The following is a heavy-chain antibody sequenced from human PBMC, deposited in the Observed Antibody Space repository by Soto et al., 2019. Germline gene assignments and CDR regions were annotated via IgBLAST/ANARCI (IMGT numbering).Heavy chain of an antibody. D-gene: IGHD5-12*01. CDR2: ISDSSMYI. J-gene: IGHJ4*02. V-gene: IGHV3-21*01. CDR1: GFTFSFYS. CDR3: ARRLVATMEAFDY. Sequence: TGGSLRLSCAASGFTFSFYSMSWVRLAPGKGLEWVASISDSSMYIYYADSVKGRFTVSRDNAKRSLYLQMNSLRAEDTAVYYCARRLVATMEAFDYWGQGTLVTVSS.